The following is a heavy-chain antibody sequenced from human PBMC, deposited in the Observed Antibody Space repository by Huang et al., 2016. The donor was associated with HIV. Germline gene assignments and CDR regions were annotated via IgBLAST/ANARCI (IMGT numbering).Heavy chain of an antibody. V-gene: IGHV1-69*01. D-gene: IGHD3-22*01. CDR1: GGSFRNFA. J-gene: IGHJ4*02. Sequence: QVQLVQSGAEVKKPGSSVKVSCKASGGSFRNFAIGGVRQAPGQGLEWTGGNSPNLGTANYAQKFQGRGTTIADESTSTAYMELSSLRSEDTAVYYCATVDYYDTSGPQRGYFDNWGQGTLVTVSS. CDR3: ATVDYYDTSGPQRGYFDN. CDR2: NSPNLGTA.